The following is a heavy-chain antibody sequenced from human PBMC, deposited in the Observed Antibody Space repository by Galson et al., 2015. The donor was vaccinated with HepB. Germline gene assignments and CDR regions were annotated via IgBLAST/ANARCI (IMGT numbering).Heavy chain of an antibody. Sequence: ETLSLTCAVYGGSFSGYYWSWIRQPPGKGLEWIGDINHSGSTSYNPALKSRVALSHDTSKNQFSLKLRSVTAADTAVYYCASDYYDSSGYYNYYSYYGLDGWGQGTTVTVSS. CDR1: GGSFSGYY. V-gene: IGHV4-34*01. J-gene: IGHJ6*02. CDR2: INHSGST. CDR3: ASDYYDSSGYYNYYSYYGLDG. D-gene: IGHD3-22*01.